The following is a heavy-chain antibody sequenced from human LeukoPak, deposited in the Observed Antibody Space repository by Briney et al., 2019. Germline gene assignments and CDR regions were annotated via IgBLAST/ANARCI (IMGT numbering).Heavy chain of an antibody. Sequence: SETLSLTCTVSGGSISTYYGRWIRQPPGKGLEWIGYILYTGSTNYNPSLKSRVTVSVDTSKNQLSLKLSSVTPADTAVYYCARARVPYAYYFDSWGQGALVTVSS. D-gene: IGHD2-2*01. CDR2: ILYTGST. CDR1: GGSISTYY. J-gene: IGHJ4*02. CDR3: ARARVPYAYYFDS. V-gene: IGHV4-59*01.